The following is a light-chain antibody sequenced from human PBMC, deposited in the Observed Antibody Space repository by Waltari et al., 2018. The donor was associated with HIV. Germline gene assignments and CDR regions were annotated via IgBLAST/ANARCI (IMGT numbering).Light chain of an antibody. Sequence: IAMIQFPASLAVSPGVAASISCRSSQSLLLQNGQKYLDSYRQRPGQDPDLLLYLGSRRASGVPDRIAGSGSGTNFILKIIRVEPEDVGVYYCMHGQQTPVFGQGTKVEV. CDR1: QSLLLQNGQKY. CDR2: LGS. CDR3: MHGQQTPV. V-gene: IGKV2-28*01. J-gene: IGKJ1*01.